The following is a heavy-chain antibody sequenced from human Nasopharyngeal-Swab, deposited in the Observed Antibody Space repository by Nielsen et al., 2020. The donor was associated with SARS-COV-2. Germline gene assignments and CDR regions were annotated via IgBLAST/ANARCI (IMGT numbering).Heavy chain of an antibody. CDR3: ARQQGSSGLTYDAFDI. CDR2: IYPGDSDT. V-gene: IGHV5-51*01. CDR1: GYSFTSYW. Sequence: GESLKISCKGSGYSFTSYWIGWVRQMPGKGLEWMGIIYPGDSDTRYSPSLQGQVTISADKSISTAYLQWSSLKASDTAMYYCARQQGSSGLTYDAFDIWGQGTMVTVSS. D-gene: IGHD6-19*01. J-gene: IGHJ3*02.